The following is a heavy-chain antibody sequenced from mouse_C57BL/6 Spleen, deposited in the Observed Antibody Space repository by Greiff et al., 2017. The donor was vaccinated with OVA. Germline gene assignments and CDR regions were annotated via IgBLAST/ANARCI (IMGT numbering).Heavy chain of an antibody. Sequence: LQQPGAELVKPGASVKLSCKASGYTFTSYWMQWVKQRPGQGLEWIGEIDPSDSYTNYNQKFQGKATLTVDTSSSTAYMQLSSLTSEDAAVYYCARGLYGNYCDYWGQGTTLTVSS. V-gene: IGHV1-50*01. CDR2: IDPSDSYT. D-gene: IGHD2-1*01. J-gene: IGHJ2*01. CDR3: ARGLYGNYCDY. CDR1: GYTFTSYW.